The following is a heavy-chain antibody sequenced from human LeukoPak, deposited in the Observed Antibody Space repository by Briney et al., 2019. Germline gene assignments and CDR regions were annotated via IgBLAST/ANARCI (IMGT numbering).Heavy chain of an antibody. V-gene: IGHV1-24*01. Sequence: ASVKVSCKVSGLTVSDVSIHWVRQAPGKGLEWMGGLDLEDLEIIYAEKFQGRVTMTEDTSTDTAYMELSSLRSDDTATYYCTIPLSYGDFGWFDPWGQGTLVTVSS. D-gene: IGHD3-3*01. CDR2: LDLEDLEI. J-gene: IGHJ5*02. CDR1: GLTVSDVS. CDR3: TIPLSYGDFGWFDP.